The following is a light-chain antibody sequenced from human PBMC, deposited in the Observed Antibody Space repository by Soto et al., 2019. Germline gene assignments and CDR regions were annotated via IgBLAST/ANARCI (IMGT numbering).Light chain of an antibody. CDR1: SSNIGNNY. Sequence: QSVLTQPPSLSAAPGQSVTISCSGNSSNIGNNYVAWYQLLPGTAPKLLIYDTYKRPSGIPDRFSASKSGTSATLAITGLQAADEADYYCGAWDGRLGGVFGGGTKVTVL. CDR3: GAWDGRLGGV. CDR2: DTY. J-gene: IGLJ2*01. V-gene: IGLV1-51*01.